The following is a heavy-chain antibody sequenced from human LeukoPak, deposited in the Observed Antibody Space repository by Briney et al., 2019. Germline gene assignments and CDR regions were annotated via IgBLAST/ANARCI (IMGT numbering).Heavy chain of an antibody. CDR3: ARATGTWYYYMDV. CDR1: GYTFTGYY. D-gene: IGHD1-7*01. Sequence: ASVKVSCKASGYTFTGYYMHWVRQAPGQGLEWMGWINPNSGGTNYAQKFQGRVTMTRDTSISTAYMELSRLRSDDTAVYYCARATGTWYYYMDVWGKGTTVTVSS. CDR2: INPNSGGT. J-gene: IGHJ6*03. V-gene: IGHV1-2*02.